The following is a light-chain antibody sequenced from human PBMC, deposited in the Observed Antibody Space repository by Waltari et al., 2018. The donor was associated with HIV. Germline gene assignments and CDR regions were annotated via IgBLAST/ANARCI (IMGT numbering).Light chain of an antibody. J-gene: IGLJ2*01. CDR2: QDS. CDR3: QTWDTSTAV. CDR1: KLGDKY. V-gene: IGLV3-1*01. Sequence: SFELTQPPSVSVSPGQTASITCSGDKLGDKYVCWYQQKPGQSPVLVIHQDSKRPSGIPERFSGSNSGNTATLTISGTQAMDEADYYCQTWDTSTAVFGGGTKLTVL.